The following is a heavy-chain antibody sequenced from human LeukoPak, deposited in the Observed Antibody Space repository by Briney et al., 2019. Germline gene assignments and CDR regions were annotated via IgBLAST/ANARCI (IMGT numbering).Heavy chain of an antibody. CDR1: GGSISAYY. CDR2: IYSRGST. Sequence: SETLSLTCTVSGGSISAYYWFWIRQPPGKGLEYIGHIYSRGSTDYNPSLKSRVTISADTSDNQFSLKLTSVTAADTAVYYCARGCCSSINYYYMDVWGKGTTVTISS. D-gene: IGHD2-2*01. V-gene: IGHV4-59*12. J-gene: IGHJ6*03. CDR3: ARGCCSSINYYYMDV.